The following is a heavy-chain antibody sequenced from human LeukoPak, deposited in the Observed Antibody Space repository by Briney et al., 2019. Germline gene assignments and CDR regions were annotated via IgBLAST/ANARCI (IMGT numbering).Heavy chain of an antibody. D-gene: IGHD2/OR15-2a*01. V-gene: IGHV1-2*06. CDR3: ARDLPFED. Sequence: ASVKVSCKASGYTFIAYHMDWVRQAPGQGLEWMGRIHPSSGATNYAQRFQGRITLTRDTSINTAYMELSRLTSDDTAVYYCARDLPFEDWGQGTLVTVSS. CDR2: IHPSSGAT. J-gene: IGHJ4*02. CDR1: GYTFIAYH.